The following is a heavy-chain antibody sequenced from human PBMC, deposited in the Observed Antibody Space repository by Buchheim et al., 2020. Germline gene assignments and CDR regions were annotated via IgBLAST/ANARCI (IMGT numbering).Heavy chain of an antibody. CDR1: GFTFSDHF. J-gene: IGHJ6*02. Sequence: EVQLVESGGGLVQPGGSLRLSCVASGFTFSDHFMDWVRQAPGKGLEWVSAISGSGGSTYYADSVKGRFTISRDNSKNTLYLQMNSLRAEDTAVYYCAKSPSPVRYSYGYGYYYGMDVWGQGTT. D-gene: IGHD5-18*01. V-gene: IGHV3-23*04. CDR2: ISGSGGST. CDR3: AKSPSPVRYSYGYGYYYGMDV.